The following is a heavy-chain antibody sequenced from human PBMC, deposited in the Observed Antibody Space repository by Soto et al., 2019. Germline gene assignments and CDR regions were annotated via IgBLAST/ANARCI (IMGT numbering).Heavy chain of an antibody. V-gene: IGHV5-51*01. CDR3: VRRPDGGYYFDY. CDR1: GYSFTHYW. Sequence: PGESLKISCKGSGYSFTHYWISWVRQMPGKGLEWMGLIYPYDSETRYSPSFQGQVTMSVDKSISTAYLQWSSLKASDTAMYYCVRRPDGGYYFDYWGQGTLVTVSS. D-gene: IGHD3-22*01. CDR2: IYPYDSET. J-gene: IGHJ4*02.